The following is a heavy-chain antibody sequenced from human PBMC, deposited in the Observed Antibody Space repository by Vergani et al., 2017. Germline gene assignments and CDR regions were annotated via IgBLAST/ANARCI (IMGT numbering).Heavy chain of an antibody. CDR3: AKQLDRGDVETFYYYYYMDV. CDR2: IIPIFGTA. J-gene: IGHJ6*03. D-gene: IGHD1-1*01. V-gene: IGHV1-69*01. Sequence: QVQLVQSGAEVKKPGSSVKVSCKASGGTFSSYAISWVRQAPGQGLEWMGGIIPIFGTANYAQKFQGRVTSTADESTSTAYMELSSLRSEDTAVYYCAKQLDRGDVETFYYYYYMDVWGKGTTVTVSS. CDR1: GGTFSSYA.